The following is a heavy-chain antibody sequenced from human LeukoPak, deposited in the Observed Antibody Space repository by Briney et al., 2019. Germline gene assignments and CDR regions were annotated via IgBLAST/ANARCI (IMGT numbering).Heavy chain of an antibody. CDR2: IWYDGSNK. D-gene: IGHD3-22*01. CDR1: GFTFSSYR. CDR3: ARDHRLYYYDSSGCDD. J-gene: IGHJ4*02. V-gene: IGHV3-33*08. Sequence: GGSLRLSCAASGFTFSSYRMSWVRQAPGKGLEWVAVIWYDGSNKYYADSVKGRFTISRDNSKNTLYLQMNSLRAEDTAVYYCARDHRLYYYDSSGCDDCWQRTMVTVSS.